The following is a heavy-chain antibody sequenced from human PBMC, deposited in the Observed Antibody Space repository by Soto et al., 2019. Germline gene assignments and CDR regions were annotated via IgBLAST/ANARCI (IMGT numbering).Heavy chain of an antibody. CDR1: GGSISSGGYY. V-gene: IGHV4-31*03. CDR3: AGSYGDYVRENWFDH. D-gene: IGHD4-17*01. CDR2: IYYSGST. J-gene: IGHJ5*02. Sequence: QVQLQESGPGLVKPSQTLSLTCTVSGGSISSGGYYWSWIRQHPGKGLEWIGYIYYSGSTYYNPSLKSRVTISVDTSKNQCSLKLSSVTAADTTVYYCAGSYGDYVRENWFDHWGQGTLVTVSS.